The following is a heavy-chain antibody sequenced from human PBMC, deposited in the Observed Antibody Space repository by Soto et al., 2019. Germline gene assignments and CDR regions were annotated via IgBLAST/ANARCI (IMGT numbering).Heavy chain of an antibody. CDR3: ARDYYWNYDY. J-gene: IGHJ4*02. CDR1: GFTFSGYA. D-gene: IGHD1-7*01. CDR2: ISNDGNNK. V-gene: IGHV3-30*14. Sequence: QVQLVESGGGVVQPGRALRLSCTASGFTFSGYAMHWVRQAPGQGLEWVTVISNDGNNKYYADSVKGRFIISRDNSKSTLYLQINSLTPEDTAMYYGARDYYWNYDYWGQGTLVTVSS.